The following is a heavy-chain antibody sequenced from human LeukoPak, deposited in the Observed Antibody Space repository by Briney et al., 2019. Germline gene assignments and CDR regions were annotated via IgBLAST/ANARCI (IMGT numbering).Heavy chain of an antibody. Sequence: KTSETLSLTCAVYGGSFSGYYWSWIRQPPGKGLEWIGEINHSGSTNYNPSLKSRVTISVDTSKNQFSLKLSSVTAADTAVYYCARGARPYGGNCGAWGQGTMVTVSS. D-gene: IGHD4-23*01. CDR1: GGSFSGYY. J-gene: IGHJ3*01. V-gene: IGHV4-34*01. CDR3: ARGARPYGGNCGA. CDR2: INHSGST.